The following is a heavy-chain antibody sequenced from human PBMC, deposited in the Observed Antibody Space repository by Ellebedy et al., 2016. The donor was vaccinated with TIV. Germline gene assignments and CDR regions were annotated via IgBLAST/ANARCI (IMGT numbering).Heavy chain of an antibody. Sequence: PGGSLRLSCAASGFTFSSYSMNWVRQAPGKGLEWASSISSSSSYIYYADSVKGRFTISRDNAKNSLYLQMNSLRAEDTAVYYCARDHLGTAIPYDYWGQGTLVTVSS. CDR2: ISSSSSYI. D-gene: IGHD2-21*02. V-gene: IGHV3-21*01. J-gene: IGHJ4*02. CDR3: ARDHLGTAIPYDY. CDR1: GFTFSSYS.